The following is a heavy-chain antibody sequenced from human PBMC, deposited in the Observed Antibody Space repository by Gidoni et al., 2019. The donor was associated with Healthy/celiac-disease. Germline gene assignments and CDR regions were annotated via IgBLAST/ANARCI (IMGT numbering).Heavy chain of an antibody. V-gene: IGHV3-15*01. CDR3: TAAVAGTGWFDP. Sequence: EVQLVESGGGLVTPGGSLRLSCAASGFTFSNAWMSWVRQDPGKGLEWVGRIKSKTDGGTTDYAAPVKGRFTISRDDSKNTLYLQMNSLKTEDTAVYYCTAAVAGTGWFDPWGQGTLVTVSS. CDR2: IKSKTDGGTT. D-gene: IGHD6-19*01. CDR1: GFTFSNAW. J-gene: IGHJ5*02.